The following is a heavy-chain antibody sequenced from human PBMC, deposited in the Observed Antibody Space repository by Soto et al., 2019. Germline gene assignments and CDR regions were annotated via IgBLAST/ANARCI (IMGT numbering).Heavy chain of an antibody. CDR1: GDSVSSNSAA. V-gene: IGHV6-1*01. CDR2: TYYRSKWYS. Sequence: SQTLSLTCAISGDSVSSNSAAWNWIRQSPSRGLEWLGRTYYRSKWYSSYAVSVKSRITINPDTSKNQFSLQLNSVTSEDTAVYYCARGPETTMGTFDIWGQGTVVTVSS. CDR3: ARGPETTMGTFDI. J-gene: IGHJ3*02. D-gene: IGHD5-18*01.